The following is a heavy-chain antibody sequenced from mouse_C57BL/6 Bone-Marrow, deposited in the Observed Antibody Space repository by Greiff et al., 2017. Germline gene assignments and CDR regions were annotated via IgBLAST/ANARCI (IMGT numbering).Heavy chain of an antibody. J-gene: IGHJ3*01. CDR2: INPSSGYT. CDR1: GYTFTSYT. Sequence: QVQLKQSGAELARPGASVKMSCKASGYTFTSYTMHWVKQRPGQGLEWIGYINPSSGYTKYNQKFKDKATLTADKSSSTAYMQLSSLTSVDSAVYYCSRPPAYYYGSSDRWFAYWGQGTLVTVSA. D-gene: IGHD1-1*01. CDR3: SRPPAYYYGSSDRWFAY. V-gene: IGHV1-4*01.